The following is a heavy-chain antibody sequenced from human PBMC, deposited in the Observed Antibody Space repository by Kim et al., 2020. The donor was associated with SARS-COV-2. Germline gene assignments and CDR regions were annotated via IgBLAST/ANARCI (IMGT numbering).Heavy chain of an antibody. J-gene: IGHJ4*02. V-gene: IGHV3-53*01. D-gene: IGHD3-10*01. Sequence: YADSVKGRFTISRDNSKNTLYLQMNSLRAEDTAVYYCARDNRGFGEFDYWGQGTLVTVSS. CDR3: ARDNRGFGEFDY.